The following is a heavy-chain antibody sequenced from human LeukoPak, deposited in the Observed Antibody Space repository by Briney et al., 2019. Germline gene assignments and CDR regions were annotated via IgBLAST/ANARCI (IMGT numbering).Heavy chain of an antibody. J-gene: IGHJ4*02. CDR1: GYTFTSYY. V-gene: IGHV1-46*01. D-gene: IGHD3-22*01. CDR2: IFPSDGST. CDR3: ARQNYDGSGYYYDY. Sequence: ASVKVSCKASGYTFTSYYVHWVRQAPGQGLEWMGIIFPSDGSTSYAQKFQGRVTMTRDTSTRTVYMELSGLRSEDTAVFYCARQNYDGSGYYYDYWGQGTVVTVSS.